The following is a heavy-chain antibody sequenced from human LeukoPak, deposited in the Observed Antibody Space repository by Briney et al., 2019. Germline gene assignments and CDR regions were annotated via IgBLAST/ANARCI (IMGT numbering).Heavy chain of an antibody. CDR1: GFTVSSNY. Sequence: TGGSLRLSCAASGFTVSSNYMSWVRQAPGKGLEWVSVIYSGGSTYYADSVKGRFTISRHNSKNTLYLQMNSLRAEDTAVYYCARVARGDRSSWSGGWFDPWGQGTLVTVSS. CDR2: IYSGGST. D-gene: IGHD6-13*01. V-gene: IGHV3-53*04. J-gene: IGHJ5*02. CDR3: ARVARGDRSSWSGGWFDP.